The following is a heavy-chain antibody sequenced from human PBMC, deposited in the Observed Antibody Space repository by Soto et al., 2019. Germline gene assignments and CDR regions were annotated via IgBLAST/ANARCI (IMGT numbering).Heavy chain of an antibody. D-gene: IGHD6-6*01. J-gene: IGHJ5*02. CDR3: ARQRASSSASNWFDP. CDR1: GFTFSSYG. CDR2: IWYDGSNK. V-gene: IGHV3-33*01. Sequence: GGSLRLSCAASGFTFSSYGMHWVRQAPGKGLEWVAVIWYDGSNKYYVDSVKGRFTISRDNSKNTLYLQMNSLRAEDTAVYYCARQRASSSASNWFDPWGQGTLVTVSS.